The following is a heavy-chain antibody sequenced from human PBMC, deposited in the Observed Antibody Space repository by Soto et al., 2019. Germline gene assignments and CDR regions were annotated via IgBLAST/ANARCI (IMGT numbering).Heavy chain of an antibody. CDR3: ARVLRGSGWSLDY. J-gene: IGHJ4*02. CDR2: ISGSGGST. V-gene: IGHV3-23*01. CDR1: GFTFSSYA. D-gene: IGHD6-19*01. Sequence: GGSLRLSCAASGFTFSSYAMSWVRQAPGKGLEWVSAISGSGGSTYYADSVKGRFTISRDNANNSLYLQMNSLRAEDTAVYYCARVLRGSGWSLDYWGQGTLVTVSS.